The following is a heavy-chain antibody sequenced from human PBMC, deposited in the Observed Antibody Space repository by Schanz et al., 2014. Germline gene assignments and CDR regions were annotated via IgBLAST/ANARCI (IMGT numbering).Heavy chain of an antibody. D-gene: IGHD6-13*01. CDR3: ASSGAGYSSSWDFDY. V-gene: IGHV1-18*01. Sequence: VQLVQSGAEVKRPGASVRVSCKASGYTFTSYDFNWVRQAPGQGLEWMGWISPYNGNTNYAQKLQGRVTVTTDTSTSTVYMELRSLTSDDTAVYYCASSGAGYSSSWDFDYWGQGTLVTVSS. CDR2: ISPYNGNT. CDR1: GYTFTSYD. J-gene: IGHJ4*02.